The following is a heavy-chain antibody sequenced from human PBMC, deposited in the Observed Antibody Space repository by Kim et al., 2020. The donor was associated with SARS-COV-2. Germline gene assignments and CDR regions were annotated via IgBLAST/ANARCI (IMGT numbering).Heavy chain of an antibody. CDR3: AKGDDGSRSNPAGDY. CDR1: GFTFDDYA. V-gene: IGHV3-43D*03. CDR2: ISWDGGST. Sequence: GGSLRLSCAASGFTFDDYAMHWVRQAPGKGLEWVSLISWDGGSTYYADSVKGRFTISRDNSKNSLYLQMNSLRAEDTALYYCAKGDDGSRSNPAGDYWGQGTLVTVSS. J-gene: IGHJ4*02. D-gene: IGHD3-10*01.